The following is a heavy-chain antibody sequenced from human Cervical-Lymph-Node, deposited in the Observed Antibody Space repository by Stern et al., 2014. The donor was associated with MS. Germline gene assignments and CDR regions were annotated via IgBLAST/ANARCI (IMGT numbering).Heavy chain of an antibody. Sequence: VQLEESGPGLVKPSETLSLTCTVSGGSISSYYWSWIRQPPGKGLEWIGYIYYSGSTNYNPSLKSRVTISVDTSKNQFSLKLSSVTAADTAVYYCARELAYCGGDCYWDDAFDIWGQGTMVTVSS. D-gene: IGHD2-21*02. CDR3: ARELAYCGGDCYWDDAFDI. CDR1: GGSISSYY. V-gene: IGHV4-59*01. CDR2: IYYSGST. J-gene: IGHJ3*02.